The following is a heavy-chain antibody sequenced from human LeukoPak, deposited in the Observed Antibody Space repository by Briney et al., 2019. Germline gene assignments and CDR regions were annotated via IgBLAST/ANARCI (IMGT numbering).Heavy chain of an antibody. D-gene: IGHD1-26*01. CDR1: GFTFSSYG. J-gene: IGHJ4*02. Sequence: GSLRLSCAASGFTFSSYGMHWVRQAPGKGLEWVAVIWYDGSNKYYADSVKGRFTISRDNSKNTLYLQMNSLRAEDTAVYYCARDPSGSSYYFDYRGQGTLVTVSS. CDR2: IWYDGSNK. CDR3: ARDPSGSSYYFDY. V-gene: IGHV3-33*01.